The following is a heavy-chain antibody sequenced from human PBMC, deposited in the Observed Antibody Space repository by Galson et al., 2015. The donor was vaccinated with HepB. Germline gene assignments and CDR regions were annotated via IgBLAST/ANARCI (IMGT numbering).Heavy chain of an antibody. CDR2: IYPGDSDT. D-gene: IGHD3-22*01. Sequence: QSGAEVKKPGESLKISCKGSGYSFTSYWIGWVRQMPGKGLEWMGIIYPGDSDTRYSPSFQGQVTISADKSISTAYLQWSSLKASDTAMYYCASQERVVISNDAFDIWGQGTMVTVSS. J-gene: IGHJ3*02. CDR1: GYSFTSYW. V-gene: IGHV5-51*01. CDR3: ASQERVVISNDAFDI.